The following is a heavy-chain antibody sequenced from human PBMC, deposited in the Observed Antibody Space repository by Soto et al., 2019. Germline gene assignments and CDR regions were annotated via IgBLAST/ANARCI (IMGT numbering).Heavy chain of an antibody. V-gene: IGHV3-53*05. CDR3: AKDRGVVLAAIVEYYYYGMDV. CDR1: GFTVSSNY. Sequence: EVQLVETGGGLIQPGGSLRLSCAASGFTVSSNYMSWVRQAPGKGLEWVSVIYSGGSTYYADSVKGRFTISRDNSKNTLYLQMNSLRAEDTAVYYCAKDRGVVLAAIVEYYYYGMDVWGQGTTVTVSS. D-gene: IGHD2-2*02. J-gene: IGHJ6*02. CDR2: IYSGGST.